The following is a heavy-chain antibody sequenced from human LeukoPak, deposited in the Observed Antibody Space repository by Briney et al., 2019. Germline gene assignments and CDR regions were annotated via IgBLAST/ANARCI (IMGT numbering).Heavy chain of an antibody. CDR2: ISGSGGST. V-gene: IGHV3-23*01. CDR1: GFTFSSYG. CDR3: AKGGSSWYRNWGYFDY. J-gene: IGHJ4*02. D-gene: IGHD6-13*01. Sequence: GGSLRLSCAASGFTFSSYGMSWVRQAPGKGLEWVSAISGSGGSTYYADSVKGRFTISRDNSKNTLYLQMNSLRAEDTAVYYCAKGGSSWYRNWGYFDYWGQGTLVTVSS.